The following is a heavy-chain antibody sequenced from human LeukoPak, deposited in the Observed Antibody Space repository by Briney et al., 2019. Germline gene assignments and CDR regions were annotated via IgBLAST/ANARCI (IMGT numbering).Heavy chain of an antibody. D-gene: IGHD3-22*01. CDR1: GGSISSYY. J-gene: IGHJ4*02. CDR2: IYYSGST. Sequence: SETLSLTGTVSGGSISSYYWSWIRQPPGKGLEWIGYIYYSGSTNYNPSLKSRVTISAHTSKNQFSLKLSSVTAADTAVYYCALYYYDSSRYYLPLDYWGQGTLVTVSS. CDR3: ALYYYDSSRYYLPLDY. V-gene: IGHV4-59*01.